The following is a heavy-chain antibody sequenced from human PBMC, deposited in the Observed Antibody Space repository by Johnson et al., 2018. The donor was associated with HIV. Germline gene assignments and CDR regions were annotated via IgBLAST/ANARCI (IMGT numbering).Heavy chain of an antibody. D-gene: IGHD1-1*01. CDR2: INWNGGST. V-gene: IGHV3-20*04. Sequence: VQLVESGGGVVRPGGSLRLSCAASGFTFNDYGMSWVRQVPGKGLEWVSGINWNGGSTGYADSVKGRFTISRDNAKNSLYLQMNSRRAEDTALYFWARVEYWNHDSDAFDIWGQGTMVTVFS. J-gene: IGHJ3*02. CDR1: GFTFNDYG. CDR3: ARVEYWNHDSDAFDI.